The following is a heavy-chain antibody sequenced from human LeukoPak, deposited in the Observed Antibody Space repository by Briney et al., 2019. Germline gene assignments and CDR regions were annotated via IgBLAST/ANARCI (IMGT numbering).Heavy chain of an antibody. CDR2: IYTSGST. J-gene: IGHJ6*03. CDR3: ARGRGVAVRSYYYYYMDV. Sequence: SETLSLTCTVSGGSISSYYWSWIRQPAGKGLEWIGRIYTSGSTNYNPSLKSRVTMSVDTSKNQFSLKLSSVTAADTAVYYCARGRGVAVRSYYYYYMDVWGKGTTVTISS. V-gene: IGHV4-4*07. CDR1: GGSISSYY. D-gene: IGHD3-10*01.